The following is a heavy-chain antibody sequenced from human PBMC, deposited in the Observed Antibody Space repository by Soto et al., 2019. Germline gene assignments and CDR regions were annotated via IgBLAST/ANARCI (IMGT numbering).Heavy chain of an antibody. CDR3: ARGIEDYYYYYGMDV. J-gene: IGHJ6*02. CDR2: IWYDGSNK. V-gene: IGHV3-33*01. Sequence: PGGSLILSCAASGFTFSSYGMHWVRQAPGKGLEWVAVIWYDGSNKYYADSVKGRFTISRDNSKNTLYLQMNSLRAEDTAVYYCARGIEDYYYYYGMDVWGQGTTVTVS. CDR1: GFTFSSYG.